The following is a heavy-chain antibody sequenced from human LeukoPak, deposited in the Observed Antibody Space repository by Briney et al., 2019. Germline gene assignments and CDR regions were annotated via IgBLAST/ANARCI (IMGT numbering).Heavy chain of an antibody. J-gene: IGHJ4*02. CDR1: GFTFSSYA. V-gene: IGHV3-30*04. Sequence: SGGSLRLSCAASGFTFSSYAMHWVRQAPGKGLEWVAVISYDGSNKYYADSVKGRFTISRDNSKNTLYLQMNSLRAEDTAVYYRARGGAQSPPYYDFWSGHFDYWGQGTLVTVSS. D-gene: IGHD3-3*01. CDR3: ARGGAQSPPYYDFWSGHFDY. CDR2: ISYDGSNK.